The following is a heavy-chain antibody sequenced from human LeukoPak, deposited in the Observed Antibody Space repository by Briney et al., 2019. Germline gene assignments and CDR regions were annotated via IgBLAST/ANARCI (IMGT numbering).Heavy chain of an antibody. CDR2: IIPIFGTA. CDR3: ARDREATVTSYYGMDV. CDR1: GGTFSSYA. V-gene: IGHV1-69*13. J-gene: IGHJ6*02. Sequence: SVKVSCKASGGTFSSYAISWVQQAPGQGLEWMGGIIPIFGTANYAQKFQGRVTITAGESTSTAYMELSSLRSEDTAVYYCARDREATVTSYYGMDVWGQGTTVTVSS. D-gene: IGHD4-17*01.